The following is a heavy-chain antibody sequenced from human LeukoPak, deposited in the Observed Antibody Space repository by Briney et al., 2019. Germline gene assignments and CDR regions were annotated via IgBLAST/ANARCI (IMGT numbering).Heavy chain of an antibody. CDR3: ARDPREHGVVTAIV. CDR2: IHYSGTT. J-gene: IGHJ4*02. CDR1: NGSISSGGYY. D-gene: IGHD2-21*02. Sequence: NPSETLSLTCTVSNGSISSGGYYWSWIRQPPGKGLEWIGYIHYSGTTFYKPSLKSRLTISIDTSKNHFSLELRSVNTADTAVYYCARDPREHGVVTAIVWGQGTLVTVSS. V-gene: IGHV4-31*03.